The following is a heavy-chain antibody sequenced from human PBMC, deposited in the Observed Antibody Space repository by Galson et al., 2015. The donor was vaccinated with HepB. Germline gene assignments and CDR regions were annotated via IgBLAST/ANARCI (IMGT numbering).Heavy chain of an antibody. CDR1: GFTVSSNY. Sequence: SLRLSCAASGFTVSSNYMSWVRQAPGKGLEWVSVIYSGGSTYYADSVKGRFTISRDNSKNTLYLQMNSLRAEDTAVYYCAGVSGDYGMYYYYYGMDVWGQGTTVTVSS. CDR3: AGVSGDYGMYYYYYGMDV. V-gene: IGHV3-53*01. J-gene: IGHJ6*02. CDR2: IYSGGST. D-gene: IGHD4-17*01.